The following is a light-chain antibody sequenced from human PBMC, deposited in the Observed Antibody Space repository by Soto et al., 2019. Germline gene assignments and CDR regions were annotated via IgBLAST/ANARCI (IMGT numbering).Light chain of an antibody. J-gene: IGLJ1*01. Sequence: QSVLTQPASVSGSPGQSITISCTGTSSDVGGYNYVSWYQQHPGNAPRLMIYEVNNRPSGVPTPFSRSKSGNTASLTISGLQAEDEADYYCSAKSSRRTTFVLGNGTKVTV. V-gene: IGLV2-14*01. CDR2: EVN. CDR3: SAKSSRRTTFV. CDR1: SSDVGGYNY.